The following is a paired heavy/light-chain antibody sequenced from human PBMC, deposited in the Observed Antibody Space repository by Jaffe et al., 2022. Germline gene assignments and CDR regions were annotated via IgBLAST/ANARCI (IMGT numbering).Heavy chain of an antibody. V-gene: IGHV3-23*01. CDR3: AKDPGLSIMITFGGVIDGYFDY. Sequence: EVQLLESGGGLVQPGGSLRLSCAASGFTFSSYAMSWVRQAPGKGLEWVSAISGSGGSTYYADSVKGRFTISRDNSKNTLYLQMNSLRAEDTAVYYCAKDPGLSIMITFGGVIDGYFDYWGQGTLVTVSS. J-gene: IGHJ4*02. D-gene: IGHD3-16*02. CDR2: ISGSGGST. CDR1: GFTFSSYA.
Light chain of an antibody. V-gene: IGLV3-21*02. CDR2: DDS. Sequence: SYVLTQPPSVSVAPGQTARITCGGNNIGSKSVHWYQQKPGQAPVLVVYDDSDRPSGIPERFSGSNSGNTATLTISRVEAGDEADYYCQVWDSSSDHFWVFGGGTKLTVL. CDR3: QVWDSSSDHFWV. CDR1: NIGSKS. J-gene: IGLJ3*02.